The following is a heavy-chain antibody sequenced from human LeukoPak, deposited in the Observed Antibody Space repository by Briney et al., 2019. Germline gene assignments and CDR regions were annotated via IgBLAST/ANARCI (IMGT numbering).Heavy chain of an antibody. CDR2: ISGSGDTI. CDR3: TRGVAMAI. CDR1: GISFSDYY. Sequence: GGSLRLSCAASGISFSDYYMSWIRQASGKGLEWIAYISGSGDTIKYADFVEGRFTISRDNAKRSVYLEMNSLTDEDTAVYFCTRGVAMAIWSQGTLVTVSS. D-gene: IGHD2-15*01. J-gene: IGHJ4*02. V-gene: IGHV3-11*04.